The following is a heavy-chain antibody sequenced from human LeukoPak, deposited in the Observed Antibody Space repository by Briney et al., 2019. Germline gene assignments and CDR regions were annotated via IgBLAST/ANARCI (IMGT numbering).Heavy chain of an antibody. V-gene: IGHV3-15*01. D-gene: IGHD3-22*01. CDR2: IKSKTDGGTT. CDR1: GFTFSNAW. Sequence: GGSLRLSCAASGFTFSNAWMSWVRQAPGKGLEWVGRIKSKTDGGTTEYAASVKGRFTISRDDSKSIAYLQMNSLKTEDTAVYYCTRAEYYYDSSGYLWGQGTLVTVSS. J-gene: IGHJ4*02. CDR3: TRAEYYYDSSGYL.